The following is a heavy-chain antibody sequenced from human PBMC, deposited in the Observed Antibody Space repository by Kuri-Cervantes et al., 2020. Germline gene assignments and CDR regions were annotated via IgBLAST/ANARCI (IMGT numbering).Heavy chain of an antibody. D-gene: IGHD2-2*01. V-gene: IGHV4-39*07. J-gene: IGHJ4*02. Sequence: SETLSLTCTVSGGSISSSRYYWGWIRQPPGKGLEWIGEINHSESTNYNPSLKSRVTISVDTSKNQFSLKLSSVTAADTAVYYCARGRFLVVPAAMPIPRNYFDYWGQGTLVTVSS. CDR1: GGSISSSRYY. CDR2: INHSEST. CDR3: ARGRFLVVPAAMPIPRNYFDY.